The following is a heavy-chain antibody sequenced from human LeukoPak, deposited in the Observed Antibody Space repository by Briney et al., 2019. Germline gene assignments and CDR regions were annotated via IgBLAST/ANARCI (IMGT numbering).Heavy chain of an antibody. CDR1: GGSFSGYY. CDR2: INHSGST. J-gene: IGHJ5*02. CDR3: ARHPGWVNWFDP. D-gene: IGHD3-9*01. V-gene: IGHV4-34*01. Sequence: SETLSLTCAVYGGSFSGYYWSWIRQPPGKGLEWIGEINHSGSTNYNPSLKSRVTISVDTSKNQFSLKLSSVTAADTAVYYCARHPGWVNWFDPWGQGTLVTVSS.